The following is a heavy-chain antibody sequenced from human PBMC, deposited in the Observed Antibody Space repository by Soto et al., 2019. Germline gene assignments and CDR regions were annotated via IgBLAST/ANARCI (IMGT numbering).Heavy chain of an antibody. CDR2: ISGSGGST. J-gene: IGHJ4*02. D-gene: IGHD6-6*01. Sequence: EVQLLESGGGLVQPGGSLRLSCAASGFTFSSYAMSWVRQAPGKGLEWVSAISGSGGSTYYADSVKGRFTISRDNSKNTLYLQMNSLRAEDTAAYYCAKNIEYSSSGIDYWGQGTLVTVSS. CDR1: GFTFSSYA. CDR3: AKNIEYSSSGIDY. V-gene: IGHV3-23*01.